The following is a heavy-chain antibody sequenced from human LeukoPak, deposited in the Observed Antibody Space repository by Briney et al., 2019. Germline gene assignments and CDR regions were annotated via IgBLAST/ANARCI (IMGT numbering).Heavy chain of an antibody. CDR2: IIPIFGTA. CDR3: ARDGSQYSSTSYYYYYYGMDV. CDR1: GGTFSSYA. Sequence: ASVKVSCKASGGTFSSYAISWVRQAPGQGLEWMGGIIPIFGTANYAQKFQGGVTITADESTSTAYMELSSLRSEDTAVYYCARDGSQYSSTSYYYYYYGMDVWGQGTTVTVSS. V-gene: IGHV1-69*13. D-gene: IGHD6-13*01. J-gene: IGHJ6*02.